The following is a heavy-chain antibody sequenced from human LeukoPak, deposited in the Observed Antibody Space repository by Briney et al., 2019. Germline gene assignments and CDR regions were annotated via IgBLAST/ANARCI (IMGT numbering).Heavy chain of an antibody. CDR3: ASLAGDYQGADAFDI. CDR2: IYYSGST. Sequence: SETQSLTCTVSGGSISSYYWSWIRQPPGKGLEWIGYIYYSGSTNYNPSLKSRVTISVDTSKSQFSLKLSSVTAADTAVYYCASLAGDYQGADAFDIWGQGTMVTVSS. D-gene: IGHD4-17*01. CDR1: GGSISSYY. V-gene: IGHV4-59*01. J-gene: IGHJ3*02.